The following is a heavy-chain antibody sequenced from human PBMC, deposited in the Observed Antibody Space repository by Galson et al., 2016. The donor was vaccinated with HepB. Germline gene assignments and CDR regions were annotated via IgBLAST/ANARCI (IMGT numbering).Heavy chain of an antibody. D-gene: IGHD4-17*01. CDR2: ISYHGNDR. Sequence: SLRLSCAASGFTFSDFAMHWVRQGPGKGLEWVTVISYHGNDRYYADSVRGRFTIFRDNSRDTVYLHMTSLRVEDTAVYYCAKGGYGDGPIDYWGQGTLVTVSP. CDR3: AKGGYGDGPIDY. J-gene: IGHJ4*02. CDR1: GFTFSDFA. V-gene: IGHV3-30*04.